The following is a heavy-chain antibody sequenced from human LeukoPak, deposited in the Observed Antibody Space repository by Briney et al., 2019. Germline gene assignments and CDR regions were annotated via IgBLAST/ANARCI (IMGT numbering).Heavy chain of an antibody. Sequence: SGPTLVKPTQTLTLTCTFSGFSLSPYGVGVAWIRQPPGQALSCLDLIYWDDYKRYRPSLKSRLTISKDTSKNQVVLTMTNMDHVDTATYYCAHSRDYASDYVDYWGQGTLVTVSS. CDR1: GFSLSPYGVG. D-gene: IGHD3-10*01. J-gene: IGHJ4*02. CDR3: AHSRDYASDYVDY. CDR2: IYWDDYK. V-gene: IGHV2-5*02.